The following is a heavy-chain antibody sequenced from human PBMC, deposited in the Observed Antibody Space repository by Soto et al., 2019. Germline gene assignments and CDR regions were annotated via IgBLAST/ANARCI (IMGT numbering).Heavy chain of an antibody. CDR3: ARAGVACGGDCGWFDP. V-gene: IGHV4-59*01. CDR1: GGSISSYY. Sequence: SETLSLTCTVSGGSISSYYWSWIRQPPGKGLEWIGYIYYSGSTNYNPSLKSRVTISVDTSKNQFSLKLSSVTAADTAVYYCARAGVACGGDCGWFDPWGQGTLVTVSS. CDR2: IYYSGST. J-gene: IGHJ5*02. D-gene: IGHD2-21*02.